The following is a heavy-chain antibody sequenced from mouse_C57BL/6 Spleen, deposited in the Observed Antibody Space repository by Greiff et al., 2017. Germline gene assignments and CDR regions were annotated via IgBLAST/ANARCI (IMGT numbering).Heavy chain of an antibody. J-gene: IGHJ4*01. V-gene: IGHV1-53*01. Sequence: QVQLQQPGTELVKPGASVKLSCKASGYTFTSYWMHWVQQRPGQGLEWIGNINPSNGGTNYNEQLKSKGTLTVDKSSSTAYMQLSILTSEDAAVYYCARYETAGMGKNYAMDYWGQGTSVTVSS. CDR3: ARYETAGMGKNYAMDY. CDR1: GYTFTSYW. D-gene: IGHD1-2*01. CDR2: INPSNGGT.